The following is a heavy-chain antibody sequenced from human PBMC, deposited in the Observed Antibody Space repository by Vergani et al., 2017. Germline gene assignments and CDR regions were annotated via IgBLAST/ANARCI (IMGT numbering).Heavy chain of an antibody. V-gene: IGHV4-38-2*01. D-gene: IGHD6-19*01. J-gene: IGHJ6*03. Sequence: QVQLQESGPGLVKPSETLSLTCAASGYSISSGYYWGWIRQPPGKGLEWIGSIYHSGSPYYNPSLKSRVTISVDTSKNQVSLKLSSVTAADTAVYYCARWALIAVAGTPYYYYYFMDVWGKGSTVTVSS. CDR1: GYSISSGYY. CDR3: ARWALIAVAGTPYYYYYFMDV. CDR2: IYHSGSP.